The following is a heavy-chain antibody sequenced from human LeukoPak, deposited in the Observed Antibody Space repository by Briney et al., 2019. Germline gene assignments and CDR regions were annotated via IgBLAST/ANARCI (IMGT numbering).Heavy chain of an antibody. CDR2: ISGSGGST. CDR1: GFTFSDYT. J-gene: IGHJ4*02. Sequence: GGSLRLSCAASGFTFSDYTMNWVRQAPGKGLEWVSAISGSGGSTYYADSVKGRFTTSRDNSKNTLYLQMNSLRAEDTAVYYCAKDLTGAIFGVVIDAYFDYWGQGTLVAVSS. V-gene: IGHV3-23*01. D-gene: IGHD3-3*01. CDR3: AKDLTGAIFGVVIDAYFDY.